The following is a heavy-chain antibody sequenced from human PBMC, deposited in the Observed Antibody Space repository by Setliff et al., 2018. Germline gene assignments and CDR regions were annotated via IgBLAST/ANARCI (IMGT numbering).Heavy chain of an antibody. V-gene: IGHV3-30*03. CDR1: TASEVPLSSRA. D-gene: IGHD6-13*01. J-gene: IGHJ6*03. Sequence: LGGSLRLSCAASTASEVPLSSRAIHWVRQAPGKGLEWVAAVSDDGINTYYADSVRGRFTVSRDVSRHTVYLQMSSLRADDTAVYYCARVEGEYSRRDGGYYYYMDVWGKGTTVTVSS. CDR2: VSDDGINT. CDR3: ARVEGEYSRRDGGYYYYMDV.